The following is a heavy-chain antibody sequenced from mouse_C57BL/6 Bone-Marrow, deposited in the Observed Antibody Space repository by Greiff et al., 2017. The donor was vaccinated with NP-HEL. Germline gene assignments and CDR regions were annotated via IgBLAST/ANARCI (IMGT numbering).Heavy chain of an antibody. V-gene: IGHV5-16*01. Sequence: DVLLVESEARLVQPGSSMKLSCTASGSTFSDYYMPWVCQVPEKGLEWVENINYDGSRTSYLDPFKSRFIISRDNAKNSLYLQMSSLKSEGTATYYCARDPYYYGTSYWYFDVWGTGTTVTVSS. CDR3: ARDPYYYGTSYWYFDV. D-gene: IGHD1-1*01. CDR1: GSTFSDYY. J-gene: IGHJ1*03. CDR2: INYDGSRT.